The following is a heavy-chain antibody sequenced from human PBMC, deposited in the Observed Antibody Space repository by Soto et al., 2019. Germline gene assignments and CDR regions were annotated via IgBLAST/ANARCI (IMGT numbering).Heavy chain of an antibody. Sequence: QITLKESGPTLVKPTQTLTLTCTFSGFSLTTDRVGVGWIRQPPGEALEWLAVIYWDDSKTYRPSLESRLTITTDTSKNQGALTMPNMDSLDTATYYCAHAYGGRSLYWGQGTLVTVSS. CDR1: GFSLTTDRVG. J-gene: IGHJ4*02. V-gene: IGHV2-5*02. CDR2: IYWDDSK. D-gene: IGHD1-26*01. CDR3: AHAYGGRSLY.